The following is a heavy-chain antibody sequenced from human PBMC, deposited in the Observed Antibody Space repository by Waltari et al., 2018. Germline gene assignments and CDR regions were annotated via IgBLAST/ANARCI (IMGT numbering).Heavy chain of an antibody. CDR1: GGSISSYY. V-gene: IGHV4-59*01. J-gene: IGHJ4*02. Sequence: QVQLQESGPGLVKPSETLSLTCTVSGGSISSYYWSWIRQPPGKGLEWIGYIYYSGSTNYNPSLKSRVTISVDTSKNQFSLKLSSVTAADTAVDYWARAHYDILTGYLYYFDYWGQGTLVTVSS. CDR2: IYYSGST. CDR3: ARAHYDILTGYLYYFDY. D-gene: IGHD3-9*01.